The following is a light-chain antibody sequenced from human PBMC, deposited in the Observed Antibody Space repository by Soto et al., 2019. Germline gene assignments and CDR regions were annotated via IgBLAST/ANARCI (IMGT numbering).Light chain of an antibody. CDR3: CSYADNYSYV. CDR1: SSDIGGYNS. CDR2: HVT. Sequence: QSVLTQPRSVSGSPGQSVTISCTGTSSDIGGYNSVSWYQQDPGKAPRLMIFHVTKRPSGVPDRFSGSKSGNTASLTISGLQVEDEADYYCCSYADNYSYVFGTGTKLTVL. J-gene: IGLJ1*01. V-gene: IGLV2-11*01.